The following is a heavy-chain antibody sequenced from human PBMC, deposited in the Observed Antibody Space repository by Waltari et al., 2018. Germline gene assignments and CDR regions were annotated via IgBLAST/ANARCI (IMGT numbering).Heavy chain of an antibody. CDR2: IYYSGST. J-gene: IGHJ4*02. CDR1: GGSISSSSYY. CDR3: ARVRIVVVPAALDY. D-gene: IGHD2-2*01. V-gene: IGHV4-39*01. Sequence: QLQLQESGPGLVKPSETLSLTCTVSGGSISSSSYYWGWIRPPPGKGLEWIGSIYYSGSTYDNPSLKSRVTISVDTSKNQFSLKLSSVTAADTAVYYCARVRIVVVPAALDYWGQGTLVTVSS.